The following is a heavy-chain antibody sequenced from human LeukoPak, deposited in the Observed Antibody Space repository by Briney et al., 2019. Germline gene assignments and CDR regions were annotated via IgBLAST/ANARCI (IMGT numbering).Heavy chain of an antibody. Sequence: SETLSLTCTVSGVSISSYYWSWIRQPPGKGLEYIEYIYYSGNTNYNPSLKSRVTISVDTSKNQFSLKLSSVTAADTAVYYCARGTSSLDYWGQGTLVTVSS. J-gene: IGHJ4*02. CDR3: ARGTSSLDY. V-gene: IGHV4-59*01. CDR1: GVSISSYY. CDR2: IYYSGNT.